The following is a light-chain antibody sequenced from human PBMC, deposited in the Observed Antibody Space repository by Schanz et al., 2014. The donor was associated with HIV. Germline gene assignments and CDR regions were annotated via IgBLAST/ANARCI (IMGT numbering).Light chain of an antibody. Sequence: IQMTQSPSTLSASVGDRVTITCRASQSIGNSLAWYQQKPGRAPNLLIYQASTLETGVPSRFSGSGSGTEFTLTISSLQPDDFATYYCQQSNTFPYTFGQGTKLEIK. CDR3: QQSNTFPYT. CDR2: QAS. J-gene: IGKJ2*01. V-gene: IGKV1-5*03. CDR1: QSIGNS.